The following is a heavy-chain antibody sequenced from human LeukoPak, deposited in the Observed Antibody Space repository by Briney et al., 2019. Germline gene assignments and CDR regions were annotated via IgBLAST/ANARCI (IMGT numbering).Heavy chain of an antibody. CDR3: ARGGGGGSYRD. CDR1: GGSISSYY. Sequence: SETLSLTCTVSGGSISSYYWSWIRQPPGKGLEWIGYIYYSGSTNYNPSLKSRVTISVDTSKNQFSLKLISVTAADTAVYYCARGGGGGSYRDWGQGTLVTVSS. CDR2: IYYSGST. D-gene: IGHD1-26*01. V-gene: IGHV4-59*01. J-gene: IGHJ4*02.